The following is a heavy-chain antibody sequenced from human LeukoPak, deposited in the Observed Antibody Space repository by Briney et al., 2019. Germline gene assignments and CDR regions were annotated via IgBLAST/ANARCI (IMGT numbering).Heavy chain of an antibody. CDR1: GFTFGDYA. V-gene: IGHV3-49*04. CDR2: IRSKAYGGTT. D-gene: IGHD3-22*01. J-gene: IGHJ4*02. Sequence: GGSLRLSCTASGFTFGDYAMSWVRQAPGKGLEWVGFIRSKAYGGTTEYAASVKGRFTISRDGSKSIAYLQMNSLKTEDTAVYYCTRVGYYDSSLDYWGQGTLVTVSS. CDR3: TRVGYYDSSLDY.